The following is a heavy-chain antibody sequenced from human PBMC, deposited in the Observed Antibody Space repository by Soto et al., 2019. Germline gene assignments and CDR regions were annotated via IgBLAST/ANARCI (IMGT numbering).Heavy chain of an antibody. D-gene: IGHD5-12*01. Sequence: RSLTCSISGGSFSSYHWSWIRQPPGKGLEWIGYIFYSGSTTYNPSLKSRVTISLDTSKNQFSLKVSSVTAADTAVYYCARDLFGDGYNFRYWGQGTQVTVSS. CDR1: GGSFSSYH. CDR2: IFYSGST. V-gene: IGHV4-59*01. J-gene: IGHJ4*02. CDR3: ARDLFGDGYNFRY.